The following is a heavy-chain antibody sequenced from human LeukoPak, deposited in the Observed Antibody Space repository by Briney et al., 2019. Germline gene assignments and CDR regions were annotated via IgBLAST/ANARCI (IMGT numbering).Heavy chain of an antibody. J-gene: IGHJ5*02. D-gene: IGHD6-13*01. CDR2: IFPGDSDT. CDR3: ARSRSNSWAGFDP. V-gene: IGHV5-51*01. Sequence: GESLKISCKGSGYKFTSYWIGWVRQMPGKGLEWMGIIFPGDSDTRYSPSFQGQVTISADKSISTAYLQWSSLKASDTAMYYCARSRSNSWAGFDPWGQGTLVTVSS. CDR1: GYKFTSYW.